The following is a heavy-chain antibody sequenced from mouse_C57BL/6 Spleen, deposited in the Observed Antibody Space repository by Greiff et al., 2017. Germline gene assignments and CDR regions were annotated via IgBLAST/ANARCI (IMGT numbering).Heavy chain of an antibody. CDR2: ISSGSSTI. Sequence: DVHLVESGGGFVKPGGSLKLSCAASGFTFSDYGMHWVRQAPEKGLEWVAYISSGSSTIYYADTVKGRFTISRDNAKNTLFLQMTSLRSEDTAMYYCARNPYYAMDYWGQGTSVTVSS. V-gene: IGHV5-17*01. CDR3: ARNPYYAMDY. CDR1: GFTFSDYG. J-gene: IGHJ4*01.